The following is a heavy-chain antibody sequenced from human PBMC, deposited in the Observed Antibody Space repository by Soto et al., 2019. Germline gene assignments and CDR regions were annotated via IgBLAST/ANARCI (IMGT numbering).Heavy chain of an antibody. J-gene: IGHJ4*02. Sequence: SVKVSCKASGGTFSIYAISWVRQAPGQGLEWMGGIIPIFGTANYAQKFQGRVTITADESTSTAYMELSSLRSEDTAVYYCARVHSQMATIRYYFDYWGQGTLVTGSS. CDR3: ARVHSQMATIRYYFDY. D-gene: IGHD5-12*01. V-gene: IGHV1-69*13. CDR2: IIPIFGTA. CDR1: GGTFSIYA.